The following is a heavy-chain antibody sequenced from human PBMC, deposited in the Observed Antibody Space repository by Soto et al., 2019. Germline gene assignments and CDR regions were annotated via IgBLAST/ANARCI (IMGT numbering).Heavy chain of an antibody. J-gene: IGHJ4*02. CDR1: GGSISSTNW. V-gene: IGHV4-4*02. Sequence: QVQLQESGPGLVKPSGTLSLTCAVSGGSISSTNWWSWVRQSPGKGLEWIGEIYHSGSTNYNPSLMGRVTISVDTSNNQFSLKIRSVTAADTAMYYCATLPPRIELAVLPIPTWGQGTLVTVTS. D-gene: IGHD2-2*02. CDR3: ATLPPRIELAVLPIPT. CDR2: IYHSGST.